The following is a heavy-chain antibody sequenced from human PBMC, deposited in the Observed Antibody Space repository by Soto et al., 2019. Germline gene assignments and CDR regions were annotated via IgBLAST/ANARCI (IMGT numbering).Heavy chain of an antibody. D-gene: IGHD6-13*01. V-gene: IGHV4-59*01. CDR1: GGSISSYY. CDR3: ARVGQQLANDAFDI. Sequence: SETLSLTCTVSGGSISSYYWSWIRQPPGKGLEWIGYIYYSGSTNYNPSLKSRVTISVDTSKNQFSLKLSSVTAADTAVYYCARVGQQLANDAFDISGQGTMVTVSS. J-gene: IGHJ3*02. CDR2: IYYSGST.